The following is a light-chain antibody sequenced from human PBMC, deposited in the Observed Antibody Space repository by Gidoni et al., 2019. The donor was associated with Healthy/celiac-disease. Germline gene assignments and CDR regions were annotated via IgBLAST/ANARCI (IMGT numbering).Light chain of an antibody. Sequence: DIQLPQSPSSLSASVGDRFTITCQASQDIRHYLNWYQQKPGKAPKRLIYDASNLETGVPSRFSGSGSGTEFTFTISSLQPEDIATYYCQQYDNLPYTFGQGTKLEIK. CDR3: QQYDNLPYT. CDR2: DAS. CDR1: QDIRHY. J-gene: IGKJ2*01. V-gene: IGKV1-33*01.